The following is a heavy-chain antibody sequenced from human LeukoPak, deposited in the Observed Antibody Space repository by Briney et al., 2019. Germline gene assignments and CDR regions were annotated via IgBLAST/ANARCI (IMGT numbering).Heavy chain of an antibody. CDR1: GGSFSGYY. J-gene: IGHJ6*03. D-gene: IGHD5-18*01. CDR3: AREGGGYSYGYYYYYYMDV. V-gene: IGHV4-34*01. CDR2: INHSGST. Sequence: SETLSLTCAVYGGSFSGYYWSWVRQPPGKGLEWIGEINHSGSTNYNPSLKSRVTISVDTSKNQFSLKLSSVTAADTAVYYCAREGGGYSYGYYYYYYMDVWGKGTTVTVSS.